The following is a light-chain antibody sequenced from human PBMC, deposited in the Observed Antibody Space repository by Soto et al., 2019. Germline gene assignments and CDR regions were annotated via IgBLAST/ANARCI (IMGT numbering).Light chain of an antibody. CDR2: DAS. CDR3: QQYGSTPLT. J-gene: IGKJ4*01. CDR1: QSVRNNY. Sequence: EIGLTQSPDTLSLSPGERATLSCRASQSVRNNYLAWYQQKPGQAPRFLIFDASSRATGIPDRFSGSGSGTDFTLTISRLEPEDFAVYYCQQYGSTPLTFGGGTKV. V-gene: IGKV3-20*01.